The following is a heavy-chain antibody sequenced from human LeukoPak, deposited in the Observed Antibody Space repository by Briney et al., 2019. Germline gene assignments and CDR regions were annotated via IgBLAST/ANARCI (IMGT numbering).Heavy chain of an antibody. D-gene: IGHD3-22*01. CDR1: GFTFSDYW. V-gene: IGHV3-7*03. CDR2: IKQDGSEK. Sequence: GGSLRLSCAASGFTFSDYWMSWVRQAPGKGLEWVGNIKQDGSEKDYVDSVKGRFTISGDNAKNSLYLQMNSLRVEDTAVYYCARIVTMIVVVPGDYWGQGTLVTVSS. J-gene: IGHJ4*02. CDR3: ARIVTMIVVVPGDY.